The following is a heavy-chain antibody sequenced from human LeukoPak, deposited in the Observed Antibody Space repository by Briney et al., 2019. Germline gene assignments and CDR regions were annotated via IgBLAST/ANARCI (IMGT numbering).Heavy chain of an antibody. CDR3: AKEGDAGAFDY. D-gene: IGHD3-16*01. CDR2: ISWNSGSI. J-gene: IGHJ4*02. CDR1: GFTFDDYA. Sequence: GGSLRLSCAASGFTFDDYAMHWVRQAPGKGLEWVSGISWNSGSIGYADSVKGRFTISRDNAKNSLYLQMNSLRAEDMALYYCAKEGDAGAFDYWGQGTLVTVSS. V-gene: IGHV3-9*03.